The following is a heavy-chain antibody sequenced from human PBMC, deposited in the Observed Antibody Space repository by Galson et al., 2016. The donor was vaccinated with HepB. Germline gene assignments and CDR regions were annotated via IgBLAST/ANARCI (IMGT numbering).Heavy chain of an antibody. CDR2: VYQTGDT. J-gene: IGHJ5*02. D-gene: IGHD3-16*01. Sequence: SETLSLTCVVSGGPINTTNWWRWVRQSPGKGLEWIGDVYQTGDTNYNPSLKSRVRISVDKSKTQLSLKLTSVTAADTAMYSCARVVMSSQRQTNRWTGRRRWFDPWGRGTLVTVSS. V-gene: IGHV4-4*02. CDR1: GGPINTTNW. CDR3: ARVVMSSQRQTNRWTGRRRWFDP.